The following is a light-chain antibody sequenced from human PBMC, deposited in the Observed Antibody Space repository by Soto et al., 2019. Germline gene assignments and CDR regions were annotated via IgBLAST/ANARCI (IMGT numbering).Light chain of an antibody. Sequence: DIVMTQSPDSLTVSRGERAAVNCKSSPSVLYSSNNKTSLAWYQQRPGQPPKLLIYWASTRESGVPERFSGSGSGTDFTLTITNLQAEDVAVYYCQQYYSDPPTFGQGTKLEIK. J-gene: IGKJ2*01. V-gene: IGKV4-1*01. CDR2: WAS. CDR3: QQYYSDPPT. CDR1: PSVLYSSNNKTS.